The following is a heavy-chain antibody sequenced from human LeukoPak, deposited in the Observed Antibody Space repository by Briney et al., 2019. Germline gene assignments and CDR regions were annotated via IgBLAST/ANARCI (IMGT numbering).Heavy chain of an antibody. J-gene: IGHJ4*02. Sequence: PGGSLRLSCAASGFTFSSYAMSWVRQAPGKGLEWVSAISGSGGGTYCADSVKGRFTISRDNSKNTLYLQMNSLRAEDTAVYYCAARSLYGGSVDYWGQGTLVTVSS. V-gene: IGHV3-23*01. CDR1: GFTFSSYA. D-gene: IGHD4-23*01. CDR3: AARSLYGGSVDY. CDR2: ISGSGGGT.